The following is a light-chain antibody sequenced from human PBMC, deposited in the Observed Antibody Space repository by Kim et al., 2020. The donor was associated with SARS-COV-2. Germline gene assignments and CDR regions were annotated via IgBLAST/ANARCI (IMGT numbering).Light chain of an antibody. J-gene: IGLJ3*02. CDR3: QAWDSSTGVV. Sequence: VSPGQTASITCSGEKLGDKYACWYQQKPGQSPVLVIYQNIKRPSGIPERFSGSNSGNTATLTISGAQAMDEADYYRQAWDSSTGVVFGGGTQLTVL. V-gene: IGLV3-1*01. CDR2: QNI. CDR1: KLGDKY.